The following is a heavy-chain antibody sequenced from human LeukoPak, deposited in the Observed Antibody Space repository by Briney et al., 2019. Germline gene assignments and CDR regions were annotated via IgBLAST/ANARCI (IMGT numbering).Heavy chain of an antibody. CDR2: ISYDGSNK. D-gene: IGHD3-16*02. CDR1: GFTFSSYA. J-gene: IGHJ4*02. Sequence: PGGSLRPSCAASGFTFSSYAMHWVRQAPGKGLEWVAVISYDGSNKYYADSVKGRFTISRDNSKNTLYLQMNSLRAEDTAVYYCARALVGPFDYWGQGTLVTVSS. CDR3: ARALVGPFDY. V-gene: IGHV3-30*04.